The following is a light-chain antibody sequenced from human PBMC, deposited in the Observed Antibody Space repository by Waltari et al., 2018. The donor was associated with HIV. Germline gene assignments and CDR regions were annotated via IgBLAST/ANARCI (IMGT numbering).Light chain of an antibody. V-gene: IGLV2-14*01. CDR2: GVT. J-gene: IGLJ3*02. CDR1: NSDIGAYNF. CDR3: SSYTSFKTVV. Sequence: QSALTQPASVSGSPGQSITISCTGTNSDIGAYNFVSWYQQHPDQAPRLILFGVTRRPSGISSRFSGLKSGNTVALTIFGLQDEDEADYYCSSYTSFKTVVFCGGTKLTVL.